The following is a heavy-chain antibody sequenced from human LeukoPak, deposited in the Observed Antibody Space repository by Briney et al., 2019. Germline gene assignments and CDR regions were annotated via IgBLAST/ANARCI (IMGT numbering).Heavy chain of an antibody. CDR3: VKDDYCSIPGCVIDALVV. Sequence: GGSLRPSCAASGFPFGDFAMTWVRQVPGGGRQWVSTITRSGQKTYYADSVKGRCTISRDDYKGMLYLQMNSLRAEDTAMYYCVKDDYCSIPGCVIDALVVWGQGTVVTVSS. CDR2: ITRSGQKT. CDR1: GFPFGDFA. V-gene: IGHV3-23*01. J-gene: IGHJ3*01. D-gene: IGHD4-11*01.